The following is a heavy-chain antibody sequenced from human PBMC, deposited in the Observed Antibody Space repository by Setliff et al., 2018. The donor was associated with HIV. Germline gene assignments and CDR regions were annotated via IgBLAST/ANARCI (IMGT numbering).Heavy chain of an antibody. CDR3: ARDPYYYDSSGSFGWFPP. D-gene: IGHD3-22*01. J-gene: IGHJ5*02. V-gene: IGHV4-59*11. CDR1: GGSISSHY. CDR2: IYYSGST. Sequence: PSETLSLTCTVSGGSISSHYWSWVRQPPGKGLEWIGYIYYSGSTNYNPSLKSRVSISVDTSKKQLSLKLSSVTAADTAVYYCARDPYYYDSSGSFGWFPPWGQGTPVTVSS.